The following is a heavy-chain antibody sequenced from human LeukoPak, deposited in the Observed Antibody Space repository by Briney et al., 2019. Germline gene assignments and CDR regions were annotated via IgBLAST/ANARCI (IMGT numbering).Heavy chain of an antibody. V-gene: IGHV1-24*01. CDR1: GYALTELS. CDR3: ATGAFDSSGYDYPFDI. J-gene: IGHJ3*02. D-gene: IGHD3-22*01. Sequence: ASVKVSCKVSGYALTELSMHWVRQAPGKGLEWMGGFDPEDGETIYAQKFQGRVTMTEDTSTDTAFMELSSLRSEDTAVYYCATGAFDSSGYDYPFDIWGQGTMVTVSS. CDR2: FDPEDGET.